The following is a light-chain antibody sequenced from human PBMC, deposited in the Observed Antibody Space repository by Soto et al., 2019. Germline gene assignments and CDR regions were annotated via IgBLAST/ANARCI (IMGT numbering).Light chain of an antibody. J-gene: IGKJ2*01. CDR2: GAS. CDR3: QQYCSSPSPSDRYT. CDR1: QSVSSSY. Sequence: EIVLTQSPGTLSLSPGERATLSCRASQSVSSSYLAWYQQKPGQAPRLLIYGASSRATGIPDRFSGSGSGTDFTLTISRLEPEDFAVYYCQQYCSSPSPSDRYTFGQGTKLEIK. V-gene: IGKV3-20*01.